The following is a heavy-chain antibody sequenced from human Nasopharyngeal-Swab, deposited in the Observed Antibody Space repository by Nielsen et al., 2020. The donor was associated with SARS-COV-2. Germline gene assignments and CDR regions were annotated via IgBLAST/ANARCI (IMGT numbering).Heavy chain of an antibody. J-gene: IGHJ6*02. Sequence: WIRQPPGKALEWLAPFFSTGEPSYSSSLKRRLTVSEDTSKSQVVLTMTSMDPADTATYYCARKMYYYHAMDVWGQGTTVTVSS. V-gene: IGHV2-26*01. D-gene: IGHD5-24*01. CDR3: ARKMYYYHAMDV. CDR2: FFSTGEP.